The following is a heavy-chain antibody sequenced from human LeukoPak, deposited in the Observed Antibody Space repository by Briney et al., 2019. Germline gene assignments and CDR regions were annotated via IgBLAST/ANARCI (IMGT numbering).Heavy chain of an antibody. V-gene: IGHV3-74*01. CDR1: GFTFSSYW. CDR3: VRNSEEYVRGSYRYADAFDI. CDR2: INSDGSST. Sequence: GGSLRLSCAASGFTFSSYWVHWVRQAPGKGLMWVSRINSDGSSTDYADSVKGRFSISRDNAKNTLFLQMSSLRGEDTAVYYCVRNSEEYVRGSYRYADAFDIWGQGTMVTVTS. J-gene: IGHJ3*02. D-gene: IGHD3-16*02.